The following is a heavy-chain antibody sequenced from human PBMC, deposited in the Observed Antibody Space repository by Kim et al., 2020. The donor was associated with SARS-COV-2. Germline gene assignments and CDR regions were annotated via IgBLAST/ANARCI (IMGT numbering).Heavy chain of an antibody. D-gene: IGHD2-2*01. V-gene: IGHV3-23*01. J-gene: IGHJ6*02. CDR1: GFTFSSYA. CDR2: ISGSGGST. CDR3: AKDPPLYCSITSCYYYYYGMDV. Sequence: GGSLRLSCAASGFTFSSYAMSWVRQAPGKGLEWVSAISGSGGSTYYADSVKGRFTISRDNSKNTLYLQMNSLRAEDTAVYYCAKDPPLYCSITSCYYYYYGMDVWGQGTTVTVSS.